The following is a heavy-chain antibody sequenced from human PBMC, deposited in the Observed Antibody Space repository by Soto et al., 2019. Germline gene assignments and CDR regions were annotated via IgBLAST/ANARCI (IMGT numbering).Heavy chain of an antibody. CDR3: ARGVGGYCISTSCDAFDI. J-gene: IGHJ3*02. D-gene: IGHD2-2*01. Sequence: LGASLKISCKGSGYSFTSYWIGWVRQMPGKGLEWMGIIYPGDSDTRYSPSFQGQVTISADKSISTAYLQWSSLKASDTAMYYCARGVGGYCISTSCDAFDIWGQGTMVTVSS. V-gene: IGHV5-51*01. CDR1: GYSFTSYW. CDR2: IYPGDSDT.